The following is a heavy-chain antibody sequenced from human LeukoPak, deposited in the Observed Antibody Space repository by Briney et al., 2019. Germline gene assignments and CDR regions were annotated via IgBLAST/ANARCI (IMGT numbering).Heavy chain of an antibody. D-gene: IGHD1-26*01. Sequence: GASVKISCKASGYTFTGYYMHWVRQAPGQGLEWMGWINPNSGGTNYAQKFQGRVTMTRDTSISTAYMELSRLRSDDTAVYYCARDLSGSYLLWFDPWGQGTLVTVSS. J-gene: IGHJ5*02. V-gene: IGHV1-2*02. CDR1: GYTFTGYY. CDR2: INPNSGGT. CDR3: ARDLSGSYLLWFDP.